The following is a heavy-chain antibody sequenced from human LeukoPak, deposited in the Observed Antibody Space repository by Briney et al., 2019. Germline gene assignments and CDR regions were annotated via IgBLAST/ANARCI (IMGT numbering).Heavy chain of an antibody. CDR3: ARVAADGAGNY. D-gene: IGHD6-13*01. V-gene: IGHV4-39*01. J-gene: IGHJ4*02. CDR1: GGSISSSRSY. Sequence: SETLSLTCTVSGGSISSSRSYWGWIRQPPGKGLEWIGSISYTGSTYYNPSLESQVTISVDTSKNQFSLKLSSVTAADTAVYYCARVAADGAGNYWGQGTLVTGSS. CDR2: ISYTGST.